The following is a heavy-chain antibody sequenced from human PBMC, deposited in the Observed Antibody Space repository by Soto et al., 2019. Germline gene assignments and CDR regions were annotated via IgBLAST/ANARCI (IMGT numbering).Heavy chain of an antibody. CDR1: GGSFSGYY. CDR2: INHSGST. J-gene: IGHJ4*02. Sequence: ETLSLTCAVYGGSFSGYYWSWIRQPPGKGLEWIGEINHSGSTNYNPSLKSRVTISVDTSKNQYSLKLSSVTAADTAVYYCARGPTFFVVPYGFDYWGQGTLVTVSS. D-gene: IGHD3-10*01. V-gene: IGHV4-34*01. CDR3: ARGPTFFVVPYGFDY.